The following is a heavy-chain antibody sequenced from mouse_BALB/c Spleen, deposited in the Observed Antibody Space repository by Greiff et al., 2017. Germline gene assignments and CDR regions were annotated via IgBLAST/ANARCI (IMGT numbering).Heavy chain of an antibody. CDR2: ISSGGGST. CDR1: GFAFSSYD. Sequence: EVKLVESGGGLVKPGGSLKLSCAASGFAFSSYDMSWVRQTPEKRLEWVAYISSGGGSTYYPDTVKGRFTISRDNAKNTLYLQMSSLKSEDTAMYYCARERGYAMDYWGQGTSVTVSS. J-gene: IGHJ4*01. V-gene: IGHV5-12-1*01. CDR3: ARERGYAMDY.